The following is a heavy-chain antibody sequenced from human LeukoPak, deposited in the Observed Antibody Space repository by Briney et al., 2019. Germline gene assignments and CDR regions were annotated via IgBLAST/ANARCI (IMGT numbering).Heavy chain of an antibody. V-gene: IGHV1-18*01. J-gene: IGHJ4*02. D-gene: IGHD5-12*01. CDR3: ARLGWINRRGYYFDY. CDR1: GYTFTSYG. CDR2: ISGYNGNT. Sequence: ASVKVSCKASGYTFTSYGISWVRQAPGQGLEWMGWISGYNGNTNYAQKLQGRVTMTTETSTSTAYMELRSLRSDDTAVYYCARLGWINRRGYYFDYWGQGTLVTVSS.